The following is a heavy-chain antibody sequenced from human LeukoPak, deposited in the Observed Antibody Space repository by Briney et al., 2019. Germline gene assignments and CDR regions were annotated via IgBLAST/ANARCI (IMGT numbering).Heavy chain of an antibody. V-gene: IGHV1-69*13. CDR2: IIPIFGTA. CDR1: GGTFSSYA. CDR3: ATIYDSPSAFDI. J-gene: IGHJ3*02. Sequence: GASVKVSCKASGGTFSSYAISWVRQAPGQGLEWMGGIIPIFGTANYAQKFQGRVTITADESTSTAYMELSSLRSEDTAVYYCATIYDSPSAFDIWGQGTMVTVSS. D-gene: IGHD3-22*01.